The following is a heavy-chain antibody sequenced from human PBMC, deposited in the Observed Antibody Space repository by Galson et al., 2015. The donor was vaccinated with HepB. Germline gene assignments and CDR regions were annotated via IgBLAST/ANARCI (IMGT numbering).Heavy chain of an antibody. J-gene: IGHJ4*02. CDR1: GYTDY. CDR2: INSNTGVT. Sequence: SVKVSCKASGYTDYMHWVRQAPGQGLEWMGRINSNTGVTNSAQKFQGRVTMTRDTSIRTAYMKLSRLRSDDTAVYYCARGGSKASDYWGQGTQVTVSS. V-gene: IGHV1-2*06. CDR3: ARGGSKASDY.